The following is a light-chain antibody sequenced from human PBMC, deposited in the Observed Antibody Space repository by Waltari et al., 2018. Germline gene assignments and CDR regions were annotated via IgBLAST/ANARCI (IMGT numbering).Light chain of an antibody. CDR1: ETIKTN. J-gene: IGKJ2*01. CDR2: DAS. Sequence: EIVVTQSPATLSVSPGEGATLSCRASETIKTNLAWYQHKPGQAPRPLIHDASPRATGIPARFSGSGSGTEFTLTISSLQSEDFAIYFCQQYNEWPPISTFGQGTNLEIK. V-gene: IGKV3-15*01. CDR3: QQYNEWPPIST.